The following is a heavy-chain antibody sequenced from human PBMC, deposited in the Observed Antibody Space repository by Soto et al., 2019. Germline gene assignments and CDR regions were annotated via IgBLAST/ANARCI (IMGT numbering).Heavy chain of an antibody. J-gene: IGHJ4*02. CDR1: GGSISSGDYY. Sequence: NPSETLSLTCTVSGGSISSGDYYWSWIRQPPGKGLEWIGYIYYSGSTFYNPSLKSRVTISVDTSKNQFSLKLSSVTAADTAVYYCARAPYDSSGYSHFDYWGQGTLVTVSS. D-gene: IGHD3-22*01. CDR2: IYYSGST. CDR3: ARAPYDSSGYSHFDY. V-gene: IGHV4-30-4*01.